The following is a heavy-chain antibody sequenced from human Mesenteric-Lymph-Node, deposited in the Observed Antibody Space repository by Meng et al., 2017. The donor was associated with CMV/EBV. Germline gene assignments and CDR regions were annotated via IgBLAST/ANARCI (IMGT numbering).Heavy chain of an antibody. J-gene: IGHJ4*02. CDR2: INPGDVST. D-gene: IGHD3-22*01. CDR1: GYTFTRYY. V-gene: IGHV1-46*01. Sequence: KASGYTFTRYYMHWMRQAPGQSLEWMGLINPGDVSTSYAQKFQGRLTMTTDTSTSTVYMELSSLRSEDTAVYYCARDSDISGYYYTDYWGQGTLVTVSS. CDR3: ARDSDISGYYYTDY.